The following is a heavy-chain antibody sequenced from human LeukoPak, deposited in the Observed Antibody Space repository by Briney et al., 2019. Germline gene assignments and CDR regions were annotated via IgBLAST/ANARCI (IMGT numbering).Heavy chain of an antibody. CDR3: ARSRKEVVAHYGMDV. V-gene: IGHV4-34*01. J-gene: IGHJ6*02. D-gene: IGHD2-15*01. Sequence: SETLSLTCADYGGSFSGYYWSWIRQPPGKGLEWIGEINHSGSTNYNPSLKSRVTISVDTSKNQFSLKLSSVTAADTAVYYCARSRKEVVAHYGMDVWGQGTTVTVSS. CDR1: GGSFSGYY. CDR2: INHSGST.